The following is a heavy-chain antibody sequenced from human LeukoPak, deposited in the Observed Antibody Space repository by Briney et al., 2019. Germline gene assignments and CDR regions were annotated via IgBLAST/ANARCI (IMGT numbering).Heavy chain of an antibody. V-gene: IGHV3-21*01. J-gene: IGHJ4*02. CDR2: ISSSSSYI. D-gene: IGHD6-13*01. CDR1: GFTFSSYG. Sequence: PGGSLRLSCAASGFTFSSYGMNWVRQAPGKGLEWVSSISSSSSYIYYADSVKGRFTISRDNAKNSLYLQMNSLRAEDTAVYYCARGIAAAGTGDYWGQGTLVTVSS. CDR3: ARGIAAAGTGDY.